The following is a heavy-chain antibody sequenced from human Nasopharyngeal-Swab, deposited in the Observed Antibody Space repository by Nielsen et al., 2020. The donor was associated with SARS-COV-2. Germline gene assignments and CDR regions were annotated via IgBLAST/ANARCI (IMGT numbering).Heavy chain of an antibody. Sequence: GESLKISCAASGFTFSSYAMSWVRQAPGKGLEWVSAISGSGGSTYYADSVKGRFTISRDNSKNTLYLQMNSLRAEDTAVYYCAKAHGSGRKENWFDPWGQGTLVTVSS. CDR3: AKAHGSGRKENWFDP. CDR1: GFTFSSYA. V-gene: IGHV3-23*01. CDR2: ISGSGGST. D-gene: IGHD3-10*01. J-gene: IGHJ5*02.